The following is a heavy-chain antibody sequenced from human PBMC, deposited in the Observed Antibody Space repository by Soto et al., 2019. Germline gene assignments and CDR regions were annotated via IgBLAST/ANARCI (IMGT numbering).Heavy chain of an antibody. Sequence: KTSETLSLTCAVYGGSFSGYYWSWIRQPPGKGLEWIGEINHSGSTNYNPSLKSRVIISVDTSKNQFSLKLSSVTAADTAVYYCARGRVAVAGPFFDYWGQGTLVTVSS. D-gene: IGHD6-19*01. V-gene: IGHV4-34*01. J-gene: IGHJ4*02. CDR3: ARGRVAVAGPFFDY. CDR1: GGSFSGYY. CDR2: INHSGST.